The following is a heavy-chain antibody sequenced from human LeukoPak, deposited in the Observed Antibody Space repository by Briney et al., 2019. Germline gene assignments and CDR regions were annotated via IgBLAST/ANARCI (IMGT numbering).Heavy chain of an antibody. CDR2: TYYSGST. Sequence: SETLSLTCSVSSGTISGFNWSWIPQRPGKGLEWSGYTYYSGSTYYNPSLKSRVTPSVDTSKNQFSLKLTSVTAADTALYYCARVGSARGWYFDLWGRGTLVTVSS. CDR3: ARVGSARGWYFDL. V-gene: IGHV4-31*03. CDR1: SGTISGFN. J-gene: IGHJ2*01. D-gene: IGHD2-15*01.